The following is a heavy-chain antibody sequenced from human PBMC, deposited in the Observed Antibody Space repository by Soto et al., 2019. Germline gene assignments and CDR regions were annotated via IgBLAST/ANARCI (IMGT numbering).Heavy chain of an antibody. Sequence: SETLSLTCSVSGGSLSGFPWIWIRQPPGKGLEWVGYIYHTGRSNYNPSLKSRLTISLDMSRNQFSLQLTSVTAADTALYYCAKDIREYSSGWTYFDYWGHGTLVTVSS. V-gene: IGHV4-59*01. CDR3: AKDIREYSSGWTYFDY. D-gene: IGHD6-19*01. CDR1: GGSLSGFP. J-gene: IGHJ4*01. CDR2: IYHTGRS.